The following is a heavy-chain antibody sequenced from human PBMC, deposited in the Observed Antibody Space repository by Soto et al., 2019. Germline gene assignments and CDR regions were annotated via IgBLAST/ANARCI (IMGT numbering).Heavy chain of an antibody. CDR3: AKKRGGITFSPSRVRSSFDS. J-gene: IGHJ4*02. D-gene: IGHD3-3*01. V-gene: IGHV2-5*01. CDR2: IYWNDDK. CDR1: GFSLSTSGVG. Sequence: QITLKESGPTLVKPTQTLTLTCTFSGFSLSTSGVGVGWIRQPPGKALEWLALIYWNDDKRYSPSLKSRLTNTKNTTKTQVVLKMTNIAPVNTAPYSCAKKRGGITFSPSRVRSSFDSGGKETLAPVSS.